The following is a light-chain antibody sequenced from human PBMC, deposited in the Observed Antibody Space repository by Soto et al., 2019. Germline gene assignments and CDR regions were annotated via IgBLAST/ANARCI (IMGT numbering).Light chain of an antibody. CDR3: QQYNTYST. J-gene: IGKJ1*01. V-gene: IGKV1-5*01. CDR1: QRISSW. CDR2: DAS. Sequence: DIQMTQSPSSLSASVGDRVTITCRASQRISSWLAWYQQKPGKAPKVLIYDASSLESGVPSRFSGSGSGTEFTLTISSLQPDDFATYYCQQYNTYSTFGQGTKGDIK.